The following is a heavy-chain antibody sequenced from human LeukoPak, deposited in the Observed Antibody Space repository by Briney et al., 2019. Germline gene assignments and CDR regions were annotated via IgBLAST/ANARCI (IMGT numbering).Heavy chain of an antibody. Sequence: GGSLRLSCAASGFTFSSYSMNWVRQAPGKGLEWVSSISSSSSYIYYADSVKGRFTISRDNAKNSLYLQMNSLRAEDTAVYYCARDPRPHSSSWYYFDYWGQGTLVTVSS. D-gene: IGHD6-13*01. CDR1: GFTFSSYS. J-gene: IGHJ4*02. CDR3: ARDPRPHSSSWYYFDY. V-gene: IGHV3-21*01. CDR2: ISSSSSYI.